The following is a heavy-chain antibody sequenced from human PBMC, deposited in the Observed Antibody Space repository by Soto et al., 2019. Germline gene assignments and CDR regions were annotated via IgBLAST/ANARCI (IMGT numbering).Heavy chain of an antibody. Sequence: GGSLRLSCAASGFTFSSYAMSWVRQAPGKGLEWVSAISGSGGSTYYADSVKGRFTISRDNSKNTLYLQMNSLRAEDTAVYYCAKDWSLTYYYDSSGYYRPHWFDPWGQGTLVTVSS. CDR1: GFTFSSYA. CDR2: ISGSGGST. D-gene: IGHD3-22*01. J-gene: IGHJ5*02. CDR3: AKDWSLTYYYDSSGYYRPHWFDP. V-gene: IGHV3-23*01.